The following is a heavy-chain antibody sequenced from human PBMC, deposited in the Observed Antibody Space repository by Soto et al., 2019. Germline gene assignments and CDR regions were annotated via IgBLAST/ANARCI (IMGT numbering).Heavy chain of an antibody. V-gene: IGHV3-43*01. CDR2: ISWDGGST. CDR1: GFTFDDYT. CDR3: AKDMSPTYCSSTSCYANYYGMDV. D-gene: IGHD2-2*01. J-gene: IGHJ6*02. Sequence: PGGSLRLSCAASGFTFDDYTMHWVRQAPGKGLEWVSLISWDGGSTYYADSVKGRFTISRDNSKNSLYLQMNSLRTEDTALYYCAKDMSPTYCSSTSCYANYYGMDVWGQGTTVTVSS.